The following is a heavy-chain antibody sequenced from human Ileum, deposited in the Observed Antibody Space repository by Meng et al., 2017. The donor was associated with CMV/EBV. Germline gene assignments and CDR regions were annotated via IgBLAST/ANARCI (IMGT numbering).Heavy chain of an antibody. V-gene: IGHV1-8*01. CDR3: ARGFDP. CDR2: MHPDSGNT. J-gene: IGHJ5*02. CDR1: GYTFSSYD. Sequence: AVKVSCKTSGYTFSSYDINRVRQATGQGLEWMGWMHPDSGNTGYAQKFQGRLTMTRNTSISTAYMELSSLKSEDTAVYYCARGFDPWGQGTLVTVSS.